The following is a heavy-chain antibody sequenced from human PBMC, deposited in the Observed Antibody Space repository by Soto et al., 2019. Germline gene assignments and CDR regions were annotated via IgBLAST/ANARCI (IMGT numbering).Heavy chain of an antibody. Sequence: QVQLQESGPGLVKPSETLSLTCTVSGDSISTVYYCWSWIRQSPDKGLEWIGHIYDGGSTYSNPSLKXPXAXSXXTSKNQFSRKLNSVMAADTAVYYCTRGPSGDKVDYWGQGTLVTVSS. J-gene: IGHJ4*02. CDR3: TRGPSGDKVDY. CDR1: GDSISTVYYC. CDR2: IYDGGST. D-gene: IGHD7-27*01. V-gene: IGHV4-30-4*01.